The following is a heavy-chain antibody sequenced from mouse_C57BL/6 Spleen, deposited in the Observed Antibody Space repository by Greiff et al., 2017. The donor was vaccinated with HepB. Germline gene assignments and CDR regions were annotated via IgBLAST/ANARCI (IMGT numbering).Heavy chain of an antibody. CDR3: TILYGGGFAY. Sequence: EVQLQQSGAELVRPGASVKLSCTASGFNIKDDYMHWVKQRPEQGLEWIGWIDPENGDTEYASKFQGKATITANTSSNTAYLQLSSLTSEDTAVSCGTILYGGGFAYWGQGTLVTVSA. J-gene: IGHJ3*01. CDR1: GFNIKDDY. V-gene: IGHV14-4*01. CDR2: IDPENGDT. D-gene: IGHD1-1*01.